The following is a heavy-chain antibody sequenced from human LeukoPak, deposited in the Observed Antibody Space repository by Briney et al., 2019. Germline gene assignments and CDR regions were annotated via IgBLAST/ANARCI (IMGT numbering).Heavy chain of an antibody. D-gene: IGHD3-9*01. CDR1: GYSFNDYY. J-gene: IGHJ4*02. CDR3: ARDSSDILTGYYHF. CDR2: INPNSGRT. Sequence: GAAVKVSCKTSGYSFNDYYLHWVRQAPGQGLAWMGWINPNSGRTHYAPKFQGRVTLTTDTSITTAYMELSSLISGDTALYYCARDSSDILTGYYHFWGQGTLVTVSS. V-gene: IGHV1-2*02.